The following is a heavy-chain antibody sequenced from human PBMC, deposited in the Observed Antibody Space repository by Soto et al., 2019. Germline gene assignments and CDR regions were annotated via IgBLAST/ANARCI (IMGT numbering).Heavy chain of an antibody. CDR3: AREEEVRAPTAWFDS. CDR2: TYYRSKWYN. V-gene: IGHV6-1*01. J-gene: IGHJ5*01. CDR1: GYSVSSNSAA. D-gene: IGHD3-10*01. Sequence: SQTLSLTCAISGYSVSSNSAAWNWIRQSPSRGLEWLGRTYYRSKWYNNYAVSVKSRITINPDTSKNQFSLQLNSVTPEDTAVYYCAREEEVRAPTAWFDSWGQGTLVTVSS.